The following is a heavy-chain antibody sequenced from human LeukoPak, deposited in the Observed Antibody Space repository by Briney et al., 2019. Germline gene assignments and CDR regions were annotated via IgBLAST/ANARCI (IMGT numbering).Heavy chain of an antibody. D-gene: IGHD1-7*01. CDR3: ARSQLELRGGYFDY. V-gene: IGHV5-51*01. J-gene: IGHJ4*02. CDR1: GSGFTSYW. Sequence: GESLKISCKGSGSGFTSYWIGWVRQMPGKGREWMGIIYPGDSDTRYSPSFQGQVTISADKSISTAYLQWSSLKALDTAMYYCARSQLELRGGYFDYWGQGTLVTVSS. CDR2: IYPGDSDT.